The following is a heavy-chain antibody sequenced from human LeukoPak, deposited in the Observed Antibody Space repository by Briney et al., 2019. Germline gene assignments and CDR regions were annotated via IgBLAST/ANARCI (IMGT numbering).Heavy chain of an antibody. CDR2: IYYSGST. J-gene: IGHJ2*01. CDR1: GGSISNYY. CDR3: ARTSRDYYDSSGYYYSYWYFDL. D-gene: IGHD3-22*01. V-gene: IGHV4-59*01. Sequence: ASETLSLTCTVSGGSISNYYWSWIRQPPGKGLEWIGYIYYSGSTYYNPSLKSRVTISVDTSKNQFSLKLSSVTAADTAVYYCARTSRDYYDSSGYYYSYWYFDLWGRGTLVTVSS.